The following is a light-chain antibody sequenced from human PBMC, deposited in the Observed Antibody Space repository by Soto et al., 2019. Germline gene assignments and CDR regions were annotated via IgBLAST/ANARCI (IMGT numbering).Light chain of an antibody. CDR3: QQYGSPPPLS. CDR1: QSVSSSY. J-gene: IGKJ4*01. Sequence: DIVLTQSPGTLSLSPGERATLSCRASQSVSSSYLAWYQQKPGQAPRLLIYGTFSRATGIPDRFSGSGSRTDFTLTISRLEPEDFAVYFCQQYGSPPPLSFGGGTKVDIK. V-gene: IGKV3-20*01. CDR2: GTF.